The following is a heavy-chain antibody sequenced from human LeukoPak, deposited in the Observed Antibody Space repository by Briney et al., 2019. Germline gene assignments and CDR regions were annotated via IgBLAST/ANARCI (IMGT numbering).Heavy chain of an antibody. J-gene: IGHJ4*02. CDR2: INPNNGAT. CDR3: ARDLTTYSPDVVY. Sequence: ASVKVTCKTSGYTFTSYYMHLLRQAPGQGLEWMGWINPNNGATHYAQKFQGRVTLTRDTSISTVYMELSRLTSDDTAVYYCARDLTTYSPDVVYWGLGTLVTVSS. CDR1: GYTFTSYY. V-gene: IGHV1-2*02. D-gene: IGHD1-26*01.